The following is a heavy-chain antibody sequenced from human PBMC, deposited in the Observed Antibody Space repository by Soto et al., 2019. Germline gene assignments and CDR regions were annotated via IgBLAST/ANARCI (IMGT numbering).Heavy chain of an antibody. Sequence: QVQLQESGPGLVKPSQTLSLTCTVSGGSISSGGNSGSGIRQHPGKALEWIGYIYYSGSTYYLSSLKSRVTISVDTSKNQFSLKLSSVTAADTAVYYCARAYGSGYMDVWGQGTTVTVSS. CDR3: ARAYGSGYMDV. CDR1: GGSISSGGNS. D-gene: IGHD3-10*01. J-gene: IGHJ6*02. V-gene: IGHV4-31*03. CDR2: IYYSGST.